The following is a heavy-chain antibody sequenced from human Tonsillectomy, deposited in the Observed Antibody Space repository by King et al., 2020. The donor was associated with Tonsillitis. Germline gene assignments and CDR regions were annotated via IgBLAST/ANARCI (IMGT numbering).Heavy chain of an antibody. Sequence: VQLQESGPGLVKPSETLSLTCTVSDGSISRDYWSWIRQPPGKGLEWIGYFYYSGNTNYNPPLKSRVTISVDTSKNQFSLKLSSVTAADTAVYYCARGPGPIHFYYGMDVWDQGTTVTVSS. CDR3: ARGPGPIHFYYGMDV. V-gene: IGHV4-59*01. CDR1: DGSISRDY. CDR2: FYYSGNT. J-gene: IGHJ6*02.